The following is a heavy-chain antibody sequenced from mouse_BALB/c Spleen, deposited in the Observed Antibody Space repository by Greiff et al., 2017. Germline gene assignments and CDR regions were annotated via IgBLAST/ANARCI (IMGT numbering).Heavy chain of an antibody. CDR1: GYTFTDYN. CDR2: IYPYNGGT. J-gene: IGHJ2*01. D-gene: IGHD2-4*01. V-gene: IGHV1S29*02. CDR3: ARCDYDGFDY. Sequence: VQLQQSGPELVKPGASVKISCKASGYTFTDYNMHWVKQSHGKSLEWIGYIYPYNGGTGYNQKFKSKATLTVDNSSSTAYMELRSLTSEDSAVYYCARCDYDGFDYWGQGTTLTVSS.